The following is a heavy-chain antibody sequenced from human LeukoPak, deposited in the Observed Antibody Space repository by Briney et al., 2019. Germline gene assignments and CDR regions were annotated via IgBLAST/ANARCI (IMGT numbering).Heavy chain of an antibody. Sequence: SETLSLTCTVSGGSISGYHWSWIRLPPGKGLEWIGYIHSNGRTNYNPSLESRVTLSTDTSKNQFSMRLSSVTTTDTAVYYCARLMGLTMVRGQNYYYHSMDVWGQGTTVTVSS. CDR1: GGSISGYH. CDR2: IHSNGRT. J-gene: IGHJ6*02. V-gene: IGHV4-59*08. CDR3: ARLMGLTMVRGQNYYYHSMDV. D-gene: IGHD3-10*01.